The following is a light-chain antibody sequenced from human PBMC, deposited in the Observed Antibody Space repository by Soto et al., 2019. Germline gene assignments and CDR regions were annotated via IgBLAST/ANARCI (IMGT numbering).Light chain of an antibody. V-gene: IGKV3-20*01. CDR1: QSVSSSY. J-gene: IGKJ2*01. Sequence: EIVLTQSPGTLSLSPGERATLSCRASQSVSSSYLAWYQHKPGQAPRLLIYGASSRATGIPDRFSGSWSRTYFTLTINRLEPEDFAVYYCQQYGSSPHTFGQGTKLEIK. CDR3: QQYGSSPHT. CDR2: GAS.